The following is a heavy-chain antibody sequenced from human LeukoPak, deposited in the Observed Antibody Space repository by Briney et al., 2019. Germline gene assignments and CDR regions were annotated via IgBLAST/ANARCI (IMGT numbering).Heavy chain of an antibody. CDR2: ISGSYGST. Sequence: PGGSLRLSCAASGFTFSSYAMSWVRQAPGKGLEWVSTISGSYGSTYYADSVKGRFTISRDSSKNTLYLQMDSLRAEDTAVYYCAEGPMTTVTTWNFDYGGQGTLVTVSS. V-gene: IGHV3-23*01. D-gene: IGHD4-17*01. CDR3: AEGPMTTVTTWNFDY. J-gene: IGHJ4*02. CDR1: GFTFSSYA.